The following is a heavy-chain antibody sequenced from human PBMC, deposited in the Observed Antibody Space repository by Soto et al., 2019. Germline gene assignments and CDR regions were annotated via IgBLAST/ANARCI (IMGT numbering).Heavy chain of an antibody. CDR3: TRDASRDSSARGWFDP. J-gene: IGHJ5*02. V-gene: IGHV3-21*01. Sequence: PGGALRLSCGASGWTFRSFTMNWVRQAPGKGLEWVSTISSNSAYIYYTDALRGRFTISRDNAKNSLHLQMNSLRAEDTAVYYCTRDASRDSSARGWFDPWGPGTLVTVSS. D-gene: IGHD6-13*01. CDR1: GWTFRSFT. CDR2: ISSNSAYI.